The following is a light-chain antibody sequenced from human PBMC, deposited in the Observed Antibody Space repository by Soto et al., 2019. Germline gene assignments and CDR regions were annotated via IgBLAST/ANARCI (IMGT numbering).Light chain of an antibody. CDR3: QQYYSYPPYT. Sequence: AIRMTQSPSSLSASTGDRVTITCRASQGISSYLAWYQQKPGKAPKLLIYAASTLQSGVPSRFSRSGSGTDLTLTISCLQPEDFATNFCQQYYSYPPYTFGQGTKLEIK. CDR2: AAS. J-gene: IGKJ2*01. CDR1: QGISSY. V-gene: IGKV1-8*01.